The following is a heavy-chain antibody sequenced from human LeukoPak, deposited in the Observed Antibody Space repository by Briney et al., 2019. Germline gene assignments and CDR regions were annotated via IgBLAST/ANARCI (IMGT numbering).Heavy chain of an antibody. CDR2: FYPGDSDT. Sequence: PGESLEISCQGSGSPFTNYWIGWVRQLPGKGLEWLGIFYPGDSDTRYSPSFQGQVTISADKSISTAYLQWSSLKASDTAMYYCARHGRYRSGYNFGPDYWGQGTLVSVSS. CDR1: GSPFTNYW. J-gene: IGHJ4*02. V-gene: IGHV5-51*01. D-gene: IGHD5-24*01. CDR3: ARHGRYRSGYNFGPDY.